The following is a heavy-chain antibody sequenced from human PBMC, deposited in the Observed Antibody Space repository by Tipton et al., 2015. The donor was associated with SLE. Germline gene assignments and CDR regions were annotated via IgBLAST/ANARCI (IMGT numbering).Heavy chain of an antibody. D-gene: IGHD6-19*01. Sequence: SLRLSCAASGFTFSSYWMSWVRQAPGKGLEWGANIKQDGSEKYYVDSVKGRFTTSRDNAKNSLYLQMNSLRAEDTAVYYCARDGSGWSFDYWGQGTLVTVSS. V-gene: IGHV3-7*01. CDR3: ARDGSGWSFDY. J-gene: IGHJ4*02. CDR1: GFTFSSYW. CDR2: IKQDGSEK.